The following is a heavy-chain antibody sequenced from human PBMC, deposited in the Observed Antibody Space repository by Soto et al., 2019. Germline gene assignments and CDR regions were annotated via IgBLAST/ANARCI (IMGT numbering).Heavy chain of an antibody. CDR1: GFTFSAYY. D-gene: IGHD2-2*01. CDR3: ARSLLDEYSSSWRSAYYGMDV. J-gene: IGHJ6*02. Sequence: GASVKVSCKASGFTFSAYYIYWVRQAPGQGLEWIGLIYPNSGGTNNAQKFQGRVTMTRDTSTSTVYMELSALISDDTAVYFCARSLLDEYSSSWRSAYYGMDVWGQGTTVTVSS. V-gene: IGHV1-2*02. CDR2: IYPNSGGT.